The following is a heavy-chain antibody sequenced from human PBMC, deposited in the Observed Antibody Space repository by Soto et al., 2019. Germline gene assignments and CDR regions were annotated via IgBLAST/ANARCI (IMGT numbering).Heavy chain of an antibody. V-gene: IGHV3-7*03. CDR1: GFSFSGYW. D-gene: IGHD4-4*01. CDR3: AITTSTVSYWFDP. Sequence: GGSLRLSCAASGFSFSGYWMSWVRQAPGKGPEWVANIKEDGTEQHYVDSVKGRFTISRDNSENSLFLQMNNLRAEDSAIYYCAITTSTVSYWFDPWGPGTKVTVYS. CDR2: IKEDGTEQ. J-gene: IGHJ5*02.